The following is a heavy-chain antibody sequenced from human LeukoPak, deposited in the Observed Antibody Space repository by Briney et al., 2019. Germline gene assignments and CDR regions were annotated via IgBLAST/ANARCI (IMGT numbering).Heavy chain of an antibody. V-gene: IGHV4-59*02. CDR1: GGSVSGYY. D-gene: IGHD4-17*01. CDR2: MSYSGST. J-gene: IGHJ4*02. Sequence: SETLSLTCTVSGGSVSGYYCNWIRQPPGKGLEWIGYMSYSGSTNYNPSLKSRVTMSVDTSRNHFSLNLSSVTAADTAVYYCASGTVTTVDYWGQGTQVTVSS. CDR3: ASGTVTTVDY.